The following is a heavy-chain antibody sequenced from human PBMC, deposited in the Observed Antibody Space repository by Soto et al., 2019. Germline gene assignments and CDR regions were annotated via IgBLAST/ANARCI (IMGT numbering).Heavy chain of an antibody. D-gene: IGHD4-17*01. Sequence: QVQLVQSGAEVKKPGSSVKVSCKASGGTFSSYAISWVRQAPGQGLEWMGGIIPIFGTANYAQKFQGRVTITADESTSTAYMGLSSLRSEDTAVYYCAREVPTVTTDYYYYGMDVWGQGTTVTVSS. CDR1: GGTFSSYA. CDR2: IIPIFGTA. V-gene: IGHV1-69*01. J-gene: IGHJ6*02. CDR3: AREVPTVTTDYYYYGMDV.